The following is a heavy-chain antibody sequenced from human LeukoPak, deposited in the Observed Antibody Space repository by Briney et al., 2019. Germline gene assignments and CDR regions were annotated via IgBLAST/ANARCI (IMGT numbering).Heavy chain of an antibody. CDR2: IYHSGST. J-gene: IGHJ4*02. Sequence: PSQTLSLTCTVAVGSISSGGYYWSWIRQPPGKGLEWIGYIYHSGSTYYNPSLKSRVTISVDRSKNQFSLKLSSVTAADTAVYYCARDSKLGPFDYWGQGTLVTVSS. D-gene: IGHD7-27*01. CDR1: VGSISSGGYY. CDR3: ARDSKLGPFDY. V-gene: IGHV4-30-2*01.